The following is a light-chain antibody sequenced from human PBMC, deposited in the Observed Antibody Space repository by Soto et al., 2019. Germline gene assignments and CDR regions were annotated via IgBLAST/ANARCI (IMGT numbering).Light chain of an antibody. CDR3: QQYNNWSIT. Sequence: EIVLTQSPGTLSLSPWERATLSCRASQSVSSSYLAWYQQRPGQAPRLLIYGASTRATGIPARFSGSGSGTEFTLTISSLQSEDFAVYYCQQYNNWSITFGQGTRLEIK. CDR2: GAS. V-gene: IGKV3-15*01. J-gene: IGKJ5*01. CDR1: QSVSSSY.